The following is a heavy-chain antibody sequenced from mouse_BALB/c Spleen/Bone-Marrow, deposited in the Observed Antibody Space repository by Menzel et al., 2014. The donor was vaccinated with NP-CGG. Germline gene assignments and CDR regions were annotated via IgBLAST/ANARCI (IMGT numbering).Heavy chain of an antibody. Sequence: EVQLQESGGGLVKPGGSLKLSCAASGFTFSSYTMSWVRRTPEKRLEWVATISSGGSYTYYPDSVKGRFTISRDNAKNTLYLQMSSLKSEDTAMYYCTREDTNWDFDYWGQGTTLTVSS. CDR3: TREDTNWDFDY. CDR1: GFTFSSYT. J-gene: IGHJ2*01. V-gene: IGHV5-6-4*01. CDR2: ISSGGSYT. D-gene: IGHD4-1*01.